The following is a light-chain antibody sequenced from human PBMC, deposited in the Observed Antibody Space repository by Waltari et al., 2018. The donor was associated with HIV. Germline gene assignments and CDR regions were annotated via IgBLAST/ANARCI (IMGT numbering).Light chain of an antibody. J-gene: IGKJ2*01. CDR1: QTVTSNY. CDR2: GAS. Sequence: EIVLAQSPRTLSLSPGERATLSCSASQTVTSNYLAWYQVRPGQAPRPLIYGASIRATGVPDKVSGSGSGTDFTLTIGRLEPEDFAVYYCHQYGTSPRTFGQGSKVEIK. V-gene: IGKV3-20*01. CDR3: HQYGTSPRT.